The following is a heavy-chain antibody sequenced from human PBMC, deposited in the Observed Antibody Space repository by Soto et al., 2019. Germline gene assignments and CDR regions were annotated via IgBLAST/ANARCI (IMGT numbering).Heavy chain of an antibody. J-gene: IGHJ4*02. CDR3: AKSQIGAAQYGDY. V-gene: IGHV3-23*01. CDR1: AFTFSNYA. D-gene: IGHD6-13*01. CDR2: ITGSGFTT. Sequence: EVQLLESGGGLVQPGGSLRLSCAASAFTFSNYAMNWVRQAPGKGLEWVSAITGSGFTTYYADSVKGRFTISRDNSKNTLYMQMKNLRAEDTAVYYCAKSQIGAAQYGDYWGQGTLVTVSS.